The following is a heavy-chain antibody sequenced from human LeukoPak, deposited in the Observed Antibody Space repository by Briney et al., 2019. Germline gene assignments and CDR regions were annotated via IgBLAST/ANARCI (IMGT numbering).Heavy chain of an antibody. CDR3: ARGRIAAAGLGYYYCYYYMDV. J-gene: IGHJ6*03. V-gene: IGHV1-69*05. CDR1: GGTFSSYA. Sequence: ASVKVSCKASGGTFSSYAISWVRQAPGQGLEWMGGIIPIFGTANYAQKFQGRVTITTDESTSTAYMELSSLRSEDTAVYYCARGRIAAAGLGYYYCYYYMDVWGKGTTVTVSS. CDR2: IIPIFGTA. D-gene: IGHD6-13*01.